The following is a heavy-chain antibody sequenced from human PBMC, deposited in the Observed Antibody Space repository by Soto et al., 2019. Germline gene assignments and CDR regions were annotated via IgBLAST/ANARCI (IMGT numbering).Heavy chain of an antibody. CDR1: GYSFTDYH. CDR3: ARGDSTDCSNGVCSFFYNHDMDV. D-gene: IGHD2-8*01. CDR2: INPKSGGT. V-gene: IGHV1-2*04. Sequence: ASVKVSCKASGYSFTDYHIHWVRQAPGQGLEWLGRINPKSGGTSTAQKFQGWVPMTTDTSSSTVSMELTRLTSEDTAIYYCARGDSTDCSNGVCSFFYNHDMDVWGQGTTVTVSS. J-gene: IGHJ6*02.